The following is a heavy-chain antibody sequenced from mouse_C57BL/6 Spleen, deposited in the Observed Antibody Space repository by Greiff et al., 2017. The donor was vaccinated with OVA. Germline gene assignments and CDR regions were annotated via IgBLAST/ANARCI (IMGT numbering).Heavy chain of an antibody. CDR1: GYTFTSYW. Sequence: QVQLQQPGAELVRPGSSVKLSCKASGYTFTSYWMHWVKQRPIQGLEWIGNIDPSDSETHYNQKFKDKATLTVDKSSSTAYMQLSSLTSEDSAVYYCARAGGYYAMDYWDQGTSVTVSS. J-gene: IGHJ4*01. V-gene: IGHV1-52*01. CDR3: ARAGGYYAMDY. CDR2: IDPSDSET.